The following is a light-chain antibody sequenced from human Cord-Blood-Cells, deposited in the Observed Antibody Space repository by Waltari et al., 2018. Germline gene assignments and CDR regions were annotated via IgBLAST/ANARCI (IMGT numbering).Light chain of an antibody. CDR3: QQYNSYSRET. V-gene: IGKV1-5*01. J-gene: IGKJ2*01. CDR2: DAS. CDR1: QSISSW. Sequence: DIQMTQSPSTLSASVGDRVTITCRASQSISSWLAWYQQKPGTAPKLLIYDASSLESGVPSRFSGSGSGTEFTLTISSLQPDDFATYYCQQYNSYSRETFGQGTKLEIK.